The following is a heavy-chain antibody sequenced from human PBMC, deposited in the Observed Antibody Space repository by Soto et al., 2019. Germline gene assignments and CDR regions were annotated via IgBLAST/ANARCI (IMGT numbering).Heavy chain of an antibody. D-gene: IGHD2-2*01. Sequence: SVKGYCKASGGTFSSYAISWVRQAPGQGLEWMGGIIPIFGTANYAQKFQGRVTITADKSTSTAYMELSSLRSEDTAVYYCARGVVPDADVAIYYYYSGMVVCCPGTSVTVSS. V-gene: IGHV1-69*06. J-gene: IGHJ6*02. CDR1: GGTFSSYA. CDR2: IIPIFGTA. CDR3: ARGVVPDADVAIYYYYSGMVV.